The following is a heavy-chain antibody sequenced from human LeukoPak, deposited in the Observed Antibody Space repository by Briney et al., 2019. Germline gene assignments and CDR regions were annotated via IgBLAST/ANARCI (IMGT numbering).Heavy chain of an antibody. D-gene: IGHD3-9*01. Sequence: SETLSLTCTVSGGSISSSSYYWGWIRQPPGKGLEWIGSIYYSGSTYYNPSLKSRVTISVDTSKNQFSLKLSSVTAADTAVYYCARSGGGLNYDILTGWPTNGFDPWGQGTLVTVSS. CDR3: ARSGGGLNYDILTGWPTNGFDP. CDR2: IYYSGST. V-gene: IGHV4-39*01. J-gene: IGHJ5*02. CDR1: GGSISSSSYY.